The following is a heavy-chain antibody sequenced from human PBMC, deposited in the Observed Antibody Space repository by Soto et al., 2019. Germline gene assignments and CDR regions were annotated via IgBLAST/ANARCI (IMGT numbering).Heavy chain of an antibody. Sequence: PSETLSLTCTVSGGSISSYYWSWIRQPPGKGLEWIGYIYYSGSTNYNPSLKSRVTISVDTSKNQFSLKLSSVTAAGTAVYYCASGAYYDSSGYLSSFDYWGQGTLVTVSS. CDR2: IYYSGST. V-gene: IGHV4-59*01. J-gene: IGHJ4*02. CDR1: GGSISSYY. D-gene: IGHD3-22*01. CDR3: ASGAYYDSSGYLSSFDY.